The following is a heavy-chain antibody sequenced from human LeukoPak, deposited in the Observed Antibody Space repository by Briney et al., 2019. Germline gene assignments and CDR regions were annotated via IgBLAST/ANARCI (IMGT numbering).Heavy chain of an antibody. V-gene: IGHV4-31*03. CDR2: IYYSGST. D-gene: IGHD5/OR15-5a*01. CDR1: GGSISSGGYY. Sequence: SQTLSLTCTVSGGSISSGGYYWSWIRQHPGKGLEWIGYIYYSGSTYYNPSLKSRVTISVDTSKNQFSLKLSSVTAADTAVYYRPGAVSVYYFDYWGQGTLVTVSS. CDR3: PGAVSVYYFDY. J-gene: IGHJ4*02.